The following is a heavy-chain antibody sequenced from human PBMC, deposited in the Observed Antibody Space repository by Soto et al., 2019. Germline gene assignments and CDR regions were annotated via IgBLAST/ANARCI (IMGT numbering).Heavy chain of an antibody. J-gene: IGHJ4*02. CDR3: ARWRYLDY. CDR2: ISGSDGKT. Sequence: VGSLRLSCAASGFSCGSYALSWVRQAPGKGLEWVSAISGSDGKTFYADSVKGRFSISRETSQHTLYLQMNSLRADDTAIYYCARWRYLDYWGQGTLVTVSS. V-gene: IGHV3-23*01. CDR1: GFSCGSYA. D-gene: IGHD2-15*01.